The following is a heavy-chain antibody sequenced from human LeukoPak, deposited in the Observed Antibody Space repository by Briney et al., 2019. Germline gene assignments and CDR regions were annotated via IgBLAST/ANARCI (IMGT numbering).Heavy chain of an antibody. D-gene: IGHD2-15*01. J-gene: IGHJ4*02. CDR3: ARGLVAAQRGGDY. Sequence: GGSLRLSCAASGFTFSIYWMSWVRQAPGKGLEWVANIKQDESEKYYVDSVKGRFTISRDNAKNSLYLHMNSLRAEDTAVYYCARGLVAAQRGGDYWGQGTLVTVSS. V-gene: IGHV3-7*01. CDR1: GFTFSIYW. CDR2: IKQDESEK.